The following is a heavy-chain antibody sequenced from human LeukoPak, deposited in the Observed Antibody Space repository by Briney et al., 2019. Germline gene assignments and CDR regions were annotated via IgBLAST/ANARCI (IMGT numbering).Heavy chain of an antibody. D-gene: IGHD3-10*01. CDR2: ISGSGGST. CDR1: GFTFSSYS. J-gene: IGHJ4*02. V-gene: IGHV3-23*01. Sequence: GGSLRLSCAASGFTFSSYSMNWVRQAPGKGLEWVSAISGSGGSTYYADSVKGRFTISRDNSKNTLYLQMNSLRAEDTAVYYCAEDLLPYGPLTFDYWGQGTLVTVSS. CDR3: AEDLLPYGPLTFDY.